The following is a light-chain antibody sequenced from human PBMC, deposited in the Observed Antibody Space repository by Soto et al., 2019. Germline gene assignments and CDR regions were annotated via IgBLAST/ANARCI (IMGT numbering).Light chain of an antibody. CDR3: QKYNSDPRT. J-gene: IGKJ1*01. CDR1: QGIFNY. V-gene: IGKV1-27*01. Sequence: DIQMTQSPSSLSASIGDRVTITCRASQGIFNYLAWYQKKPGQVPKLMIYAESTLQSGVPSRFSGSGSGTDFTLTISGLLPEDVATYYCQKYNSDPRTFGPGTKVEIK. CDR2: AES.